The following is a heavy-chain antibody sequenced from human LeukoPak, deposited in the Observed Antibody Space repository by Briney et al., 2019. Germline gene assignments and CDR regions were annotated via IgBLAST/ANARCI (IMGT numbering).Heavy chain of an antibody. D-gene: IGHD3-16*01. J-gene: IGHJ6*02. CDR2: ISAYNGNT. CDR1: GYTFTSYG. Sequence: GASVKVSCKASGYTFTSYGISWVRQAPGQGLEWMGWISAYNGNTNYAQKLQGRVTMTTDTSTSTAYMELRSLRSDDTAVYYCARDDWGEPPTYYYYYGMDVWGQGTTVTVSS. CDR3: ARDDWGEPPTYYYYYGMDV. V-gene: IGHV1-18*01.